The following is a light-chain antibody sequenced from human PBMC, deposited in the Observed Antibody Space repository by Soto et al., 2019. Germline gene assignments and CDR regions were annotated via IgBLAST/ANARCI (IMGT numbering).Light chain of an antibody. CDR2: SNN. CDR3: VAWDDSLNGYVV. Sequence: VLTQPPSASGTPRQRVTISCSGSSSNIGSNTVNWYQQLPGTAPKLVIYSNNQRPSGVPDRFSGSKSGTSASLAISGLQSEDEADYYCVAWDDSLNGYVVFGGGTKVTVL. V-gene: IGLV1-44*01. CDR1: SSNIGSNT. J-gene: IGLJ2*01.